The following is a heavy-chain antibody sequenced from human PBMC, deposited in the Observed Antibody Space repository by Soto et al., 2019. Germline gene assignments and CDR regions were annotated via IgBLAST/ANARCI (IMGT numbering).Heavy chain of an antibody. CDR1: GDSVSSTSAA. V-gene: IGHV6-1*01. J-gene: IGHJ4*02. D-gene: IGHD6-19*01. Sequence: SQTLSLTCAISGDSVSSTSAAWSWIRQSPSRGLEWLGRTYYRSKWYSDYAVSVKSRITINPDTSKNQFSLQLNSVTPEDTAVYYCARGSYYSGWVWGQGTLVTISS. CDR3: ARGSYYSGWV. CDR2: TYYRSKWYS.